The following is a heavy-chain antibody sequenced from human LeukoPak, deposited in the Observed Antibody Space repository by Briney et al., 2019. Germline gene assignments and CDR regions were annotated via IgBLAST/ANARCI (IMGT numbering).Heavy chain of an antibody. Sequence: ASVKVSCRTSGYTFTRHYIHWVRQAPGQGLEWMGLINPSGGTTTYAQKFQGRVSMTRDMSTSTVYMELSSLTSGDTAVYYCARVVTVTTPSSGWFDPWGQGTLVTVSS. CDR3: ARVVTVTTPSSGWFDP. V-gene: IGHV1-46*01. D-gene: IGHD4-17*01. CDR2: INPSGGTT. CDR1: GYTFTRHY. J-gene: IGHJ5*02.